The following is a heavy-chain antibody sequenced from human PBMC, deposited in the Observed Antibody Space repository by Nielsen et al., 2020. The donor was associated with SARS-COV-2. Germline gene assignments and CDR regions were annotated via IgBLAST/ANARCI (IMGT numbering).Heavy chain of an antibody. CDR1: GFKFETYA. J-gene: IGHJ4*02. CDR3: ARVGDSSGAFDY. CDR2: VSFDGSVQ. D-gene: IGHD3-22*01. Sequence: GESLKISCAASGFKFETYAMHWIRQGPGKGLQWVAVVSFDGSVQHYADSVKGRFTISRDNAKNSLYLQINSLRAEDTAVYYCARVGDSSGAFDYWGQGTLVTVSS. V-gene: IGHV3-30*04.